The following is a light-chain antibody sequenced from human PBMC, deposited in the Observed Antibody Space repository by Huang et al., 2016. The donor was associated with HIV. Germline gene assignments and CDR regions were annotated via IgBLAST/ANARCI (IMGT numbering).Light chain of an antibody. Sequence: EIVLTQSPATLSLSPGERATLSCRASQSVRSYLAWYQHKPGQAPRLLIYDASNRATGIQARFSGSGSGTDFTLTISSLEPEDFAVYYCQQRSSWPGTFGQGTKVEVK. J-gene: IGKJ1*01. V-gene: IGKV3-11*01. CDR1: QSVRSY. CDR3: QQRSSWPGT. CDR2: DAS.